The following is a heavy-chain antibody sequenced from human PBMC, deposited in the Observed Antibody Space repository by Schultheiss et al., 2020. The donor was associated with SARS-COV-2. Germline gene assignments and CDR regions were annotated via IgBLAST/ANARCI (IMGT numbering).Heavy chain of an antibody. V-gene: IGHV3-23*01. Sequence: GGSLRLSCVASGFTVSSNYMSWVRQAPGKGLEWVSAISGSGGSTYYPGSVKGRFTISRDNSKNTLYLQMNSLRAEDTAVYYCARSVRGLDAFDIWGQGTMVTVSS. CDR3: ARSVRGLDAFDI. CDR1: GFTVSSNY. J-gene: IGHJ3*02. D-gene: IGHD4-17*01. CDR2: ISGSGGST.